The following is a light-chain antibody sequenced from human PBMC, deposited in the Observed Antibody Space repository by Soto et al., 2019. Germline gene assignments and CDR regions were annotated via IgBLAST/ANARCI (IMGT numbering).Light chain of an antibody. CDR1: SSNIGSYP. CDR3: AAWDASLSGHV. Sequence: SVLTQSASACGTPGQRVTISCYGSSSNIGSYPVYWYQQLPGTAPKLLINSDDQRPSGVPDRFSASKSGTSASLAISGLRSEDEADYYCAAWDASLSGHVFGAGTKVTVL. CDR2: SDD. J-gene: IGLJ1*01. V-gene: IGLV1-47*02.